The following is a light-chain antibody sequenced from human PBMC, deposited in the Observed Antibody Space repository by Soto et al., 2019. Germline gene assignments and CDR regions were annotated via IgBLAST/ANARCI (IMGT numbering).Light chain of an antibody. CDR2: DVT. Sequence: QSVLTQPASVSGSPGQSITISCTGTSSDVGRYDYVSWYQQHPGKAPKLIIHDVTNRPSGISNRFSGSKSGNTASLTISGLQAEDEADYYCSSWTSTDSYVFGSGTKVTVL. J-gene: IGLJ1*01. CDR3: SSWTSTDSYV. V-gene: IGLV2-14*01. CDR1: SSDVGRYDY.